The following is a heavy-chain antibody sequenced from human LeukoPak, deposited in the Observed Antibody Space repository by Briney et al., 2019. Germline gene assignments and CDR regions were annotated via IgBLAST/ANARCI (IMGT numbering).Heavy chain of an antibody. V-gene: IGHV3-7*01. CDR3: ARSAFPVDY. CDR2: IKHDAREK. CDR1: GFTFSSYC. D-gene: IGHD2/OR15-2a*01. J-gene: IGHJ4*02. Sequence: PGGSLRLSCTASGFTFSSYCMTWVRQAPGKGLEWVANIKHDAREKYYVDSVKGRFTISRDNAKNSLYLQMNSLRAEDTALYYCARSAFPVDYWGQGTLVTVSS.